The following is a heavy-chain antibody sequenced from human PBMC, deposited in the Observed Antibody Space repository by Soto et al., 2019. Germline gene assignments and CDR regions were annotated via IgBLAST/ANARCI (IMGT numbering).Heavy chain of an antibody. D-gene: IGHD1-26*01. CDR2: LPEIGTNT. J-gene: IGHJ4*02. V-gene: IGHV3-23*01. CDR1: GFTFSTYG. Sequence: PGGSLRLSCAASGFTFSTYGMSWVRQAPGKGLEWVSALPEIGTNTYYADSVKGRFTISRDNSKNTLFLQINNLRAGDTAVYYCAKMSVVGATWYFDYWGQGTLGTVSS. CDR3: AKMSVVGATWYFDY.